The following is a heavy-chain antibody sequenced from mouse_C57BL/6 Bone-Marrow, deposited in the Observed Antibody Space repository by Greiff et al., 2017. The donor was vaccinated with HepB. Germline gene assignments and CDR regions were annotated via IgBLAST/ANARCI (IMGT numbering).Heavy chain of an antibody. CDR3: ARMDHYYGSIPYYFDY. Sequence: QVTLKESGPGILQPSQTLSLTCSFSGFSLSTFGMGVGWIRQPSGKGLEWLAHIWWDDDKYYNPALKSRLKISKDTSKNQVFLKIANVDTADTATYYCARMDHYYGSIPYYFDYWGQGTTLTVSS. J-gene: IGHJ2*01. CDR2: IWWDDDK. CDR1: GFSLSTFGMG. D-gene: IGHD1-1*01. V-gene: IGHV8-8*01.